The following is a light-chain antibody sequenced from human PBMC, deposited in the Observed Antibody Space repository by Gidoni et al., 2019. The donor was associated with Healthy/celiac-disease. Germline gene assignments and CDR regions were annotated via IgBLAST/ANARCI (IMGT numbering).Light chain of an antibody. V-gene: IGLV3-1*01. CDR1: KLGDKY. J-gene: IGLJ2*01. CDR3: QAWDSSTAR. Sequence: YELTQPPSVSVSPGQTASITCSGDKLGDKYACWYQQKPGQSPVLVIYQDSKRPSGIPERFSGSNSGNTATLTISGTQAMDEADYYCQAWDSSTARFGGGTKLTVL. CDR2: QDS.